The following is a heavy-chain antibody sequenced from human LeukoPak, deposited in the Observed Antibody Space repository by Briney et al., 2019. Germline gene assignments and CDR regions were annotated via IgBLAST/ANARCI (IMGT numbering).Heavy chain of an antibody. CDR2: ISSSSTYI. CDR1: GFPFSSYS. V-gene: IGHV3-21*01. CDR3: VSYPAKGY. J-gene: IGHJ4*02. D-gene: IGHD2/OR15-2a*01. Sequence: PGGSLRLSCAASGFPFSSYSMNWVRQAPGKGLEWVSSISSSSTYIYYADSVKGRFTISRDNAKNSLYLQMNSLRAEDTAVYYCVSYPAKGYWGQGTLVTVSS.